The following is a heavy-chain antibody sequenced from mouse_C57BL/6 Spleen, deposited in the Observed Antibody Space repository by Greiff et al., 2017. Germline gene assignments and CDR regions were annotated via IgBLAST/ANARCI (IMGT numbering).Heavy chain of an antibody. J-gene: IGHJ2*01. V-gene: IGHV1-7*01. Sequence: VQLQQSGAELAKPGASVKLSCKASGYTFTSYWMHWVKQRPGQGLEWIGYINPSSGYTKYNQKFKDKATLSADKSSSRAYMQLSSVTYEDSAVYYCARAWDGVFDDWGQGTTLTVSS. D-gene: IGHD4-1*01. CDR2: INPSSGYT. CDR1: GYTFTSYW. CDR3: ARAWDGVFDD.